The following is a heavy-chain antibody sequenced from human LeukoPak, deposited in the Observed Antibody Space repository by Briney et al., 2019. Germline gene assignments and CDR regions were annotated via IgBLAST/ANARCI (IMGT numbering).Heavy chain of an antibody. Sequence: SVKVSCKASGGTFSSYTISWVRQAPGQGLEWMGRIIPILGIANYAQKFQGRVTITADKSTSTAYMELSSLRSEDTAVYYCARSWNYDCWSGFDYWGQGTLVTVSS. CDR3: ARSWNYDCWSGFDY. CDR2: IIPILGIA. CDR1: GGTFSSYT. J-gene: IGHJ4*02. V-gene: IGHV1-69*02. D-gene: IGHD3-3*01.